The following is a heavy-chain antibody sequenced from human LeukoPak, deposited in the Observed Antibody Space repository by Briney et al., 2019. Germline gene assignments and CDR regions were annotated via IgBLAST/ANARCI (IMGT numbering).Heavy chain of an antibody. Sequence: PGESLKISCKPSGYSFTSSWIGWVRQVPGKGLEWMGIIYPGDSETIYSPSFQGQVTISVGKSFSTAYLQWSSLKASDTAMYYCARQYITGWQSFDYWGQGTLVTVSS. CDR2: IYPGDSET. V-gene: IGHV5-51*01. CDR3: ARQYITGWQSFDY. D-gene: IGHD6-19*01. CDR1: GYSFTSSW. J-gene: IGHJ4*02.